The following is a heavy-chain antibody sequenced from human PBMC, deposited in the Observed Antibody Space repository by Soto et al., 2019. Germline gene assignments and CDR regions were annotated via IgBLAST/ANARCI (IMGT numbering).Heavy chain of an antibody. V-gene: IGHV3-23*01. CDR3: AKSGYYGPRGMDV. J-gene: IGHJ6*02. D-gene: IGHD3-10*01. CDR2: ISGSGGST. Sequence: PGGSLRLSCAASGFTFSSYAMSWVRQAPGKGLEWVSAISGSGGSTYYADSVKGRFTISKDNSKNTLYLQMNSLRAEDTAVYYCAKSGYYGPRGMDVWGQGTTVTVSS. CDR1: GFTFSSYA.